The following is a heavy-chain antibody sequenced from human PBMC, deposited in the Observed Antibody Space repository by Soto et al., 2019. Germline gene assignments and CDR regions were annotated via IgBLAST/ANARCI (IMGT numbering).Heavy chain of an antibody. D-gene: IGHD2-15*01. CDR3: ARGGLVVAGSYYYYGMDV. Sequence: QVQLVQSGAEVKKPGASVKVSCKASGYTFTSYDITWVRQATGQGLEWMGWMNPNSGNTGYAQKFQGRVTMTRNTSISTAYMELSSLRSEDTAVYYCARGGLVVAGSYYYYGMDVWGQGTTVTVSS. CDR1: GYTFTSYD. V-gene: IGHV1-8*01. CDR2: MNPNSGNT. J-gene: IGHJ6*02.